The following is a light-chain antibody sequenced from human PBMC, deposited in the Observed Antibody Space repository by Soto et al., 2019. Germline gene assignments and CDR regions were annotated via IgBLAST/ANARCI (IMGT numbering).Light chain of an antibody. CDR1: QSISSY. J-gene: IGKJ5*01. Sequence: DIQMNQSPSSLSASVGDRVTITCRASQSISSYLNWYQQKPGKAPKLLIYAASSLQSGVPSRFSGSGSGTEFTLTISSLQPEDFATYYCQQFNSYPITFGQGTRLEIK. CDR2: AAS. CDR3: QQFNSYPIT. V-gene: IGKV1-9*01.